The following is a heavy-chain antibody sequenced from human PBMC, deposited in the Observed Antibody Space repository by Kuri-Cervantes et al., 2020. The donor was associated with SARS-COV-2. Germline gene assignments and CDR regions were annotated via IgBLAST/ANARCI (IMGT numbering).Heavy chain of an antibody. CDR1: GGSISSYY. J-gene: IGHJ4*02. CDR2: IYYSGST. Sequence: ESLKISCTVSGGSISSYYWSWIRQPPGKGLEWIGYIYYSGSTNYNPSLKSRVTISVDTSKNQFSLKLSSVTAADTAVYYCARHRKIRFLEWLSPFDYWGQGTLVTVSS. V-gene: IGHV4-59*08. D-gene: IGHD3-3*01. CDR3: ARHRKIRFLEWLSPFDY.